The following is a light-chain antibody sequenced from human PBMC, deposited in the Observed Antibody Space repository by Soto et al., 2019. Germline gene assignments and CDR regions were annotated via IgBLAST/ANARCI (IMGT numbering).Light chain of an antibody. V-gene: IGKV3-11*01. Sequence: EIVLTQSPATLSLSPGERATLSCRASRSVSSYLAWYQQKPGQAPRLLIYDASNRATGIPARFSGGGSGTDFTLTISSLEPEDFAVYYCQQRGSWPLTFGGGTKVEIK. J-gene: IGKJ4*01. CDR2: DAS. CDR1: RSVSSY. CDR3: QQRGSWPLT.